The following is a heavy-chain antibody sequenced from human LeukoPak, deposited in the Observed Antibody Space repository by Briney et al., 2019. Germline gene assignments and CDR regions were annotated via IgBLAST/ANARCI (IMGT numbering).Heavy chain of an antibody. CDR2: INHSGST. V-gene: IGHV4-34*01. CDR3: ARKWQTIFGVVRNWFDP. D-gene: IGHD3-3*01. J-gene: IGHJ5*02. Sequence: SETLSLTCAVYGGSFSGYYWSWIRQPPGKGLEWIGEINHSGSTNYNPSLESRVTISVDTSKNQFSLKLSSVTAADTAVYYCARKWQTIFGVVRNWFDPWGQGTLVTVSS. CDR1: GGSFSGYY.